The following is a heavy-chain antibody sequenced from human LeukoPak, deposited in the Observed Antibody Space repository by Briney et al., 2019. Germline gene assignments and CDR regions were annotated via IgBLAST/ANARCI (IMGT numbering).Heavy chain of an antibody. CDR3: ATSYFDILTGYRPLSY. D-gene: IGHD3-9*01. Sequence: SVKVSCTASGGTFSSYAISWVRQAPGQELEWMGGIIPIFGTANYAQKFQGRVSMTEDTSTDTAYMELSSLRSEDTAMYYCATSYFDILTGYRPLSYWGQGTLVTVSS. CDR2: IIPIFGTA. V-gene: IGHV1-69*06. J-gene: IGHJ4*02. CDR1: GGTFSSYA.